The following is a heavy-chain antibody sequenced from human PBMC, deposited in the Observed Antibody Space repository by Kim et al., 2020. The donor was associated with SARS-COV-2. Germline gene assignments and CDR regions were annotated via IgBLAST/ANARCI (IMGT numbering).Heavy chain of an antibody. CDR2: IGSSGGTT. V-gene: IGHV3-23*01. Sequence: GGSLRLSCAASGFTFSNYAMSCVRQAPGKGLEWVSAIGSSGGTTYYADSVKGRFTISRDNSKNTLFLQMNSLRAEDTAVYYCAKATPVWTYEYVWGSYRYFGAIDYWGQGTLVTVST. J-gene: IGHJ4*02. CDR3: AKATPVWTYEYVWGSYRYFGAIDY. D-gene: IGHD3-16*02. CDR1: GFTFSNYA.